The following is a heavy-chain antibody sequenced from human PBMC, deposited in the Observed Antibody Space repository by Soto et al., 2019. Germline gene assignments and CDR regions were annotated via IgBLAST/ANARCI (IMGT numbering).Heavy chain of an antibody. D-gene: IGHD3-3*01. Sequence: GGSLRLSCTASGFTFCDYAMSWFRQAPGKGLEWVGFIRSKAYGGTTEYAASVKGRFTISRDDSKSIAYLQMNSLKTEDTAVYYCTTPRDFWSGYYAWGQGTLVTVSS. V-gene: IGHV3-49*03. CDR1: GFTFCDYA. CDR2: IRSKAYGGTT. CDR3: TTPRDFWSGYYA. J-gene: IGHJ5*02.